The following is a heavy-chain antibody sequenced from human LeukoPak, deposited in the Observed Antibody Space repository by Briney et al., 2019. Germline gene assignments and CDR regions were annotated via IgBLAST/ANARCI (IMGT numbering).Heavy chain of an antibody. CDR3: AKDPYSGSYFDY. J-gene: IGHJ4*02. V-gene: IGHV3-23*01. D-gene: IGHD1-26*01. CDR2: ISGSGGSA. Sequence: GGSLRPPCAASGFTLSSYSISLVRQAPGKGLEWGSAISGSGGSAYYADSVKGRFIISRDNSKNTLYLQMNSLRAEDTAVYYCAKDPYSGSYFDYWGQGTLVTVSS. CDR1: GFTLSSYS.